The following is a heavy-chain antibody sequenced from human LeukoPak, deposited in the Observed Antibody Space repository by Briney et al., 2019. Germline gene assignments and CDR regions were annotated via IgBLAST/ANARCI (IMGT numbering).Heavy chain of an antibody. J-gene: IGHJ5*02. V-gene: IGHV4-34*01. CDR1: GGSFSGYY. Sequence: SETPSLTCAVYGGSFSGYYWSWIRQPPGKGLEWIGEINHSGSTNYNPSLKSRVTISVGTSKNQFSLKLSSVTAADTAVYYCARGLNGSVNNPFDPWGQGTLVTVSS. CDR3: ARGLNGSVNNPFDP. CDR2: INHSGST. D-gene: IGHD3-10*01.